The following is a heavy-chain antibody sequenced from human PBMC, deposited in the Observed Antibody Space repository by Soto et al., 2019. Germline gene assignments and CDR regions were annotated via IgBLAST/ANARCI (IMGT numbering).Heavy chain of an antibody. CDR2: IAYSGST. Sequence: QVQLQESGPGLVKPSQTLSLTCTVSGGSISRGNYYWSWIRQAPGKGLEWIGFIAYSGSTYYSTSLKIRVTISVDTSKSQFSLHLSFVTAADTAVYYCATMGTPATGLYVFDYWGQGSLVTVSS. J-gene: IGHJ4*02. V-gene: IGHV4-30-4*01. D-gene: IGHD2-15*01. CDR3: ATMGTPATGLYVFDY. CDR1: GGSISRGNYY.